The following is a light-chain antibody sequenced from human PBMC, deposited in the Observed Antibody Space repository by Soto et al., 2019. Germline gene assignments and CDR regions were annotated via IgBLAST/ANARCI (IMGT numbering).Light chain of an antibody. CDR1: SSDVGSYNR. CDR2: EVS. V-gene: IGLV2-18*01. J-gene: IGLJ1*01. Sequence: QSALTQPPSVSGSPGQSVTISCPGTSSDVGSYNRVSWYQQPPGTAPKLMMYEVSTRPSGVPHRFSGSKSGNTASLTISGLQAEDEADYYSSLYTSSSTYVFGNGTKLTVL. CDR3: SLYTSSSTYV.